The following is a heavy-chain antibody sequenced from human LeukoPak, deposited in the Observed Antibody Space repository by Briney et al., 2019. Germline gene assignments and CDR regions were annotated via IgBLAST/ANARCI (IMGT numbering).Heavy chain of an antibody. J-gene: IGHJ5*02. CDR2: INPNSGGT. CDR1: GYTFTGYY. D-gene: IGHD3-10*01. V-gene: IGHV1-2*02. CDR3: ARSRFGEFDWFDP. Sequence: ASVTVSCKASGYTFTGYYMHWVRQAPGQGLEWMGWINPNSGGTNYAQKFQGRVTMTRDTSISTAYMELSRLRSDDTAVYYCARSRFGEFDWFDPWGQGTLVTVSS.